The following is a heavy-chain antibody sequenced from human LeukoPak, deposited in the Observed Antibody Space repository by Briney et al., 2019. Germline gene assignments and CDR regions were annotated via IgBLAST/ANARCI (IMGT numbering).Heavy chain of an antibody. J-gene: IGHJ4*02. CDR2: ISGTGTTI. D-gene: IGHD3-22*01. V-gene: IGHV3-11*04. Sequence: GGSLRLSCAASGLTFSDYYMTWIRQAPGKGLEWVSSISGTGTTIYSADSVRGRFTVSRDNARNSLFLHMNSLRAEDTAVYYCAVQITMIVVVPYFDYWGQGTLATVSS. CDR3: AVQITMIVVVPYFDY. CDR1: GLTFSDYY.